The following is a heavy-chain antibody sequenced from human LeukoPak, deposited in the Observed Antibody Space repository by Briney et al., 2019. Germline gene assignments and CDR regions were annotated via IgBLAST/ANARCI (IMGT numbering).Heavy chain of an antibody. V-gene: IGHV3-21*06. D-gene: IGHD3-3*01. J-gene: IGHJ5*02. CDR3: ARDQNAMEWSKFDP. CDR2: ISSSSSFI. Sequence: GGSLRLSCAASGFTFSSYNMNWVRQAPGKGLEWVSSISSSSSFIYYADSVKGRFTISRDNAKNSLYLQMNSLRAEDTAVYYCARDQNAMEWSKFDPWGQGTLVTVSS. CDR1: GFTFSSYN.